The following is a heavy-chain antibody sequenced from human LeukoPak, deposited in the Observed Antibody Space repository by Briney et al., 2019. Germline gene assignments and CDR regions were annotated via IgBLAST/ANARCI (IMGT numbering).Heavy chain of an antibody. V-gene: IGHV4-39*07. CDR3: ASDVVEMATTNLFDY. CDR2: IYYSGST. CDR1: GGSISSSSYY. D-gene: IGHD5-24*01. J-gene: IGHJ4*02. Sequence: PSETLSLTCTVSGGSISSSSYYWGWIRQPPGRGLEWIGSIYYSGSTYYNPSLESRVTISVDTSKNQFSLKLSSVTAADTAVYYCASDVVEMATTNLFDYWGQGTLVTVSS.